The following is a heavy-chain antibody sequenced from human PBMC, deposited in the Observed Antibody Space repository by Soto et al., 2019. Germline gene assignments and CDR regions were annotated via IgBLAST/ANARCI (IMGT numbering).Heavy chain of an antibody. CDR1: GGTFSSYA. Sequence: QVQLVQSGAEVKKPGSSVKVSCKASGGTFSSYAISWVRQAPGQGLEWLGGIIPIFGTANYAQKFQGRVTITADKSTSTAYMELSSLRSEDTAVYYCARVVRRGDSGYGASWFDPWGQGTLVTVSS. V-gene: IGHV1-69*06. CDR3: ARVVRRGDSGYGASWFDP. CDR2: IIPIFGTA. J-gene: IGHJ5*02. D-gene: IGHD5-12*01.